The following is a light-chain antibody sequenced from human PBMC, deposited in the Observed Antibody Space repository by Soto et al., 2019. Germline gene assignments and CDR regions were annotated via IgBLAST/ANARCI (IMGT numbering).Light chain of an antibody. Sequence: QSVLTQPPSVSGAPGQRVTISCTGSSSNIGACYDVHWYQQLPGTAPKLLIYGNSNRPSGVPDRFSGSKSGTSASLAITGLQVEDEADYYCQSYASSLSGSVFGGGTKLTVL. J-gene: IGLJ2*01. V-gene: IGLV1-40*01. CDR2: GNS. CDR1: SSNIGACYD. CDR3: QSYASSLSGSV.